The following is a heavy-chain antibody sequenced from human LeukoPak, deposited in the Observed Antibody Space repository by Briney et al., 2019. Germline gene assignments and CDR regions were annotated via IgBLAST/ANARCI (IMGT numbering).Heavy chain of an antibody. CDR3: ARDPWARDSSGYYYPRTTWFDP. Sequence: PSETLSLTCAVSGGSISSGGYSWSWIRQPPGKGLEWIGYIYYSGSTNYNPSLKSRVTISVDTSKNQFSLKLSSVTAADTAVYYCARDPWARDSSGYYYPRTTWFDPWGQGTLVTVSS. CDR1: GGSISSGGYS. CDR2: IYYSGST. J-gene: IGHJ5*02. D-gene: IGHD3-22*01. V-gene: IGHV4-61*08.